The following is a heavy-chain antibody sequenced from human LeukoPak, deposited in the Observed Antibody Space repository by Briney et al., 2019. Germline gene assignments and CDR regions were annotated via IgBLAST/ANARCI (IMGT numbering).Heavy chain of an antibody. CDR1: GYTFTGYY. CDR2: INPNSGGT. Sequence: ASVKVSCKASGYTFTGYYMHWVRQAPGQGLEWMGWINPNSGGTNFAQKFQGRVTMTRDTSISTAYTELGRLRSDDTALYYCARGKGDGSGYYYVMDVWGQGTTVTVSS. D-gene: IGHD3-10*01. CDR3: ARGKGDGSGYYYVMDV. J-gene: IGHJ6*02. V-gene: IGHV1-2*02.